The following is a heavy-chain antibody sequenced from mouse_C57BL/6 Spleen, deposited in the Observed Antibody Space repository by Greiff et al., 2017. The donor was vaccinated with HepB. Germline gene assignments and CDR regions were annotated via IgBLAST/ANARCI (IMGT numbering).Heavy chain of an antibody. Sequence: VQLQQSGAELVRPGASVKLSCTASGFNIKDYYMHWVKQRPEQGLEWIGRIDPEDGDTEYAPKFQGKATMTADTSSNTAYLQLSSLTSEDTAVYYCTRFITTVVYDYWGQGTTLTVSS. CDR3: TRFITTVVYDY. CDR1: GFNIKDYY. D-gene: IGHD1-1*01. CDR2: IDPEDGDT. V-gene: IGHV14-1*01. J-gene: IGHJ2*01.